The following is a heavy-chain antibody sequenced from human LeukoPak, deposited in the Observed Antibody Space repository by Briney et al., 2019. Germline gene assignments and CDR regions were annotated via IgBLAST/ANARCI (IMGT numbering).Heavy chain of an antibody. D-gene: IGHD3-22*01. CDR3: ARGTYYYDSSGYYYPRGARLPRGNWFDP. Sequence: PSETLSLTCAVYGGSFSGYYWSWIRQPPGKGLEWIGEINHSGSTNYNPSLKSRVTISVDTSKNQFSLKLSSVTAADTAVYYCARGTYYYDSSGYYYPRGARLPRGNWFDPWGQGTLVTVSS. J-gene: IGHJ5*02. CDR1: GGSFSGYY. CDR2: INHSGST. V-gene: IGHV4-34*01.